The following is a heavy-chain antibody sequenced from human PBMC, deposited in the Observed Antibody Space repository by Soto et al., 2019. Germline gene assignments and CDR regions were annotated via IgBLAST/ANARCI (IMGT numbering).Heavy chain of an antibody. J-gene: IGHJ5*02. D-gene: IGHD3-16*02. V-gene: IGHV4-61*01. CDR3: ARDRLGDLSLYGRWFDP. CDR2: VYNSGST. CDR1: GGSVSSGSYY. Sequence: QVQLQESGPGLVKPSETLSLTCTVSGGSVSSGSYYWTWIRQPPGKGLEWIGYVYNSGSTNYNPSLKSRVTMSVDTSKNQFSMKLNSVTAADTAVYYCARDRLGDLSLYGRWFDPWGQGTLVTVSS.